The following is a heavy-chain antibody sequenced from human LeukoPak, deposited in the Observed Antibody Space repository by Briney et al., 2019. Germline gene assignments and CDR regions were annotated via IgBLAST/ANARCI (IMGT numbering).Heavy chain of an antibody. CDR2: IYYSGST. CDR3: ATIPKGSSGWFSEDY. V-gene: IGHV4-59*07. CDR1: GGSISSYY. Sequence: MAADTLSLTCTVSGGSISSYYWSWIRQPPGKGLEWIGYIYYSGSTNYKPSLKSRVTISVDTSKNQFSLKLSSVTAADTAVYYCATIPKGSSGWFSEDYWGQGTLVTV. J-gene: IGHJ4*02. D-gene: IGHD6-19*01.